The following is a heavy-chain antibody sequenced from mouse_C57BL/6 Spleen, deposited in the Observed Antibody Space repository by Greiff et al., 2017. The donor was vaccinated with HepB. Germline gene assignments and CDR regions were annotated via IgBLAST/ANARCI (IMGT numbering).Heavy chain of an antibody. CDR3: ASKDGTRNFDY. D-gene: IGHD4-1*01. CDR2: IDPSDSYT. Sequence: VQLQQPGAELVKPGASVKLSCKASGYTFTSYWMQWVKQRPGQGLEWIGEIDPSDSYTNYNQKFKGKATLTVDTSSSTAYMQLSSLTSEDSAVYYCASKDGTRNFDYWGQGTTLTVSS. CDR1: GYTFTSYW. J-gene: IGHJ2*01. V-gene: IGHV1-50*01.